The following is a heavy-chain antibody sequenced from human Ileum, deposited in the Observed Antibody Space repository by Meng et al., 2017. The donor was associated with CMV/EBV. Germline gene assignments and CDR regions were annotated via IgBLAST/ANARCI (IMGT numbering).Heavy chain of an antibody. V-gene: IGHV4-34*01. CDR1: NGPFSGFS. CDR2: INHGGST. D-gene: IGHD3-9*01. Sequence: VYNGPFSGFSWTWIRQPPGKGLGWIGEINHGGSTNYNPSLKSRVTISVDTPRNQFSLTVTSVTAADTAMYFCASMTYDILTGVIFDYWGQGTLVTVSS. CDR3: ASMTYDILTGVIFDY. J-gene: IGHJ4*02.